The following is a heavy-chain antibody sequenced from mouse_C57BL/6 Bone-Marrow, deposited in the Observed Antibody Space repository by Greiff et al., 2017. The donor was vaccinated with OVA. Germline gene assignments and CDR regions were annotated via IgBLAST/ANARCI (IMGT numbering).Heavy chain of an antibody. Sequence: QVQLQQPGAELVMPGASVKLSCKASGYTFTSYWMHWVQQRPGQGLEWIGEIDPSASYTNYNQKFKGKSTLTVDKSSSTAYMQLSSLTSEDSAGYYCSRGAYWGQGTLVTVSA. CDR1: GYTFTSYW. J-gene: IGHJ3*01. V-gene: IGHV1-69*01. CDR3: SRGAY. CDR2: IDPSASYT.